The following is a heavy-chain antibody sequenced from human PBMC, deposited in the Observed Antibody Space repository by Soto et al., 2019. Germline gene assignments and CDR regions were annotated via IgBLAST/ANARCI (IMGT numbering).Heavy chain of an antibody. CDR1: GFTFSSYG. D-gene: IGHD3-10*01. V-gene: IGHV3-30*18. CDR3: AKAYGSGTVYGMDV. J-gene: IGHJ6*02. Sequence: QVQLVESGGGVVQPGRSLRLSCAASGFTFSSYGMHWVRQAPGKGLEWVAVISYDGSDKYYADSVKGRFTISRDNSENTLSLQMSSLRAEDTAVYYCAKAYGSGTVYGMDVWGQGTTVTVSS. CDR2: ISYDGSDK.